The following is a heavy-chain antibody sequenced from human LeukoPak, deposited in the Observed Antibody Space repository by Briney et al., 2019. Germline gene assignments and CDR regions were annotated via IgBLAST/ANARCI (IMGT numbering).Heavy chain of an antibody. D-gene: IGHD2-2*02. J-gene: IGHJ3*02. CDR1: GFTFSSYG. Sequence: GGSLRLSCAASGFTFSSYGMHWVRQAPGKGLEWVAFIRYDGSNKYYADSVKGRFTISRDNSKNTLYLQMNSLRAEDTAVYYCAKAYCSSTSCYNLWDAFDIWGQGTMVTVSS. CDR2: IRYDGSNK. CDR3: AKAYCSSTSCYNLWDAFDI. V-gene: IGHV3-30*02.